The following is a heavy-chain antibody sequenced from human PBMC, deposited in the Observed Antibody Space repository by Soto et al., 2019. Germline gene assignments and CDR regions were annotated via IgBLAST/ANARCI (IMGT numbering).Heavy chain of an antibody. D-gene: IGHD5-18*01. CDR1: GFIFSTFG. Sequence: GGSLRLSCAASGFIFSTFGMSWVRQAPGKGLEWVSVISGSGDSTYYADSVKGRFTISRDNSENTLHLQMNSLRAEDTAVYYCAKVNYGYRPLYYYGMDVWGQGTTVTVSS. V-gene: IGHV3-23*01. CDR3: AKVNYGYRPLYYYGMDV. CDR2: ISGSGDST. J-gene: IGHJ6*02.